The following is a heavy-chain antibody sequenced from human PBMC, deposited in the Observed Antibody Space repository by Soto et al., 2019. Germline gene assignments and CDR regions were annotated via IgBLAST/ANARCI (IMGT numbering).Heavy chain of an antibody. CDR3: ATASEGDSPQRGYYYYGMDV. D-gene: IGHD2-21*01. CDR1: GYTLTELS. Sequence: ASVKVSCKVSGYTLTELSMHWVRQAPGEGLEWMGGFDPEDGETIYAQKFQGRVTMTEDTSTDTAYMELSSLRSEDTAVYYCATASEGDSPQRGYYYYGMDVWGQGTTVTVSS. CDR2: FDPEDGET. V-gene: IGHV1-24*01. J-gene: IGHJ6*02.